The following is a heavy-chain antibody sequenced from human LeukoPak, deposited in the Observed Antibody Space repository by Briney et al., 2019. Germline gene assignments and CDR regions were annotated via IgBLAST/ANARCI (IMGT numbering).Heavy chain of an antibody. D-gene: IGHD3-10*01. J-gene: IGHJ4*02. CDR3: ARSELLWFGKVNSGFDF. V-gene: IGHV4-30-2*01. Sequence: KSSETLSLTCAVSGGSISSGGYSWSWIRQPPGKGLEWIGYIYHSGSTYYNPSLKSRVTISVDRSKNQFSLKLSSVTAADTAMYYCARSELLWFGKVNSGFDFWGQGTLVTVSS. CDR1: GGSISSGGYS. CDR2: IYHSGST.